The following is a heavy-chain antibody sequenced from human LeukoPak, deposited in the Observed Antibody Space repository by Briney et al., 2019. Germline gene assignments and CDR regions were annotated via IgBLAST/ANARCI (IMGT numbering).Heavy chain of an antibody. J-gene: IGHJ5*02. CDR1: GFTFSSYA. CDR3: AREGYLTTNRNHVHH. D-gene: IGHD1-14*01. Sequence: PGGSLRLSCAASGFTFSSYAMHWVRQAPGKGLECVSAIITNGGSTHYAKSVKGRFTISRDNSRNTLYLQMIRLIAEDTAVYYCAREGYLTTNRNHVHHWGQGPLVRVSS. CDR2: IITNGGST. V-gene: IGHV3-64*01.